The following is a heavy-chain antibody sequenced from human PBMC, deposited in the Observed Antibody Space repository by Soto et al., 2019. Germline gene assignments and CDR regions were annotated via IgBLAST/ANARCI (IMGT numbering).Heavy chain of an antibody. Sequence: LRLSCTTSGFRFGDFAMSWVRQAPGKGLEWVGFTRSKAYGGTSQYAASVRGRFTISRDDSTSIAYPQMDSLKIDDTGVYYCSRPAEYYGSGSLDFWGQGTLVTVSS. CDR3: SRPAEYYGSGSLDF. CDR2: TRSKAYGGTS. D-gene: IGHD3-10*01. J-gene: IGHJ4*02. CDR1: GFRFGDFA. V-gene: IGHV3-49*04.